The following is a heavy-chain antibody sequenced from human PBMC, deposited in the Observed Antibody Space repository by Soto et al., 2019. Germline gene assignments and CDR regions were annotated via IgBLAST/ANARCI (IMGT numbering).Heavy chain of an antibody. CDR1: GGTFSSYA. Sequence: RASVKVSCKASGGTFSSYAISWVRQAPGQGLEWMGGIIPIFGTANYAQKFQGRVTITADKSTSTAYMELSSLRSEDTAVYYCARVVDYGGKGWYYYYGMDVWGQGTTVTVSS. CDR2: IIPIFGTA. V-gene: IGHV1-69*06. CDR3: ARVVDYGGKGWYYYYGMDV. D-gene: IGHD4-17*01. J-gene: IGHJ6*02.